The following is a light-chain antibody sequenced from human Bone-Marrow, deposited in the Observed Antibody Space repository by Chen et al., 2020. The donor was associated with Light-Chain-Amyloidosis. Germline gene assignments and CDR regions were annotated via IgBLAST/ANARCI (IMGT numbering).Light chain of an antibody. J-gene: IGLJ2*01. CDR1: SSDVGGYDY. Sequence: QSSLTQPASVSASPGQSITIYCTESSSDVGGYDYVSWYQQHPGKAPKLLIYDVRIRPSGVSHRFSGSKSGNTASLTISGLLTGDEAAYYCSSCTSSSAPVVFGGGTKLTVL. CDR3: SSCTSSSAPVV. CDR2: DVR. V-gene: IGLV2-14*03.